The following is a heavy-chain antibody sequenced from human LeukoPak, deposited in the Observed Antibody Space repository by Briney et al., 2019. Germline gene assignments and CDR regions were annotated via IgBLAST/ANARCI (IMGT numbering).Heavy chain of an antibody. V-gene: IGHV4-59*08. CDR3: ARLHASGWTYYFDY. J-gene: IGHJ4*02. CDR2: IYDSGST. CDR1: GGSISSNY. Sequence: KPSETLSLTCTVSGGSISSNYWSWIRQPPGKGLEWIGYIYDSGSTNYNPSLNSRATISEDMSKNQFSLKLSSVTAADTAVYYCARLHASGWTYYFDYWGQGTLVTVSS. D-gene: IGHD6-19*01.